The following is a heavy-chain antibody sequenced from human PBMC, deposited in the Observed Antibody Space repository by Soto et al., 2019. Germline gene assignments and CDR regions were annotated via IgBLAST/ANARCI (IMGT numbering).Heavy chain of an antibody. CDR3: AREGRNFGVGNYHIDY. D-gene: IGHD4-4*01. V-gene: IGHV3-53*01. CDR1: GFTVSSNY. CDR2: IYSGGST. Sequence: GGSLRLSCAASGFTVSSNYMSWVRQAPGKGLEWVSVIYSGGSTYYADSVKGRFTISRDNSKNTLYLQMNSLRAEDTAVYYCAREGRNFGVGNYHIDYWGQGTLVTVSS. J-gene: IGHJ4*02.